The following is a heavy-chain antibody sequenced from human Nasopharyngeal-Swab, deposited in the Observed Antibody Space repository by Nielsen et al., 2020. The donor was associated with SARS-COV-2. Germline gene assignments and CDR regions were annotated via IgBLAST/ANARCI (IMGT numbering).Heavy chain of an antibody. Sequence: SCAHYRGSSISYAICWVRQAPGQGLEWMGGIIPIFGTANYAQKFQGRVTITADESTSTAYMELSSLRSEDTAVYYCARDGTTSQTSYYYYGMDVWGQGTTVTVSS. CDR3: ARDGTTSQTSYYYYGMDV. CDR2: IIPIFGTA. CDR1: RGSSISYA. D-gene: IGHD4-17*01. V-gene: IGHV1-69*01. J-gene: IGHJ6*02.